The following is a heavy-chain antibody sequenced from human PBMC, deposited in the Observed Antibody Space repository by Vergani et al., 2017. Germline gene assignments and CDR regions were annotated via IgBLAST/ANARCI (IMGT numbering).Heavy chain of an antibody. V-gene: IGHV1-24*01. CDR3: ATPRLRFSYYYYYGMDV. CDR1: SHTFQTYG. CDR2: FDPEDGET. J-gene: IGHJ6*02. Sequence: QVQLVQSGAELKKPGASVSVSCKGSSHTFQTYGISWVRQAPGKGLEWMGGFDPEDGETIYAQKFQGRVTMTEDTSTDTAYMELSSLRSEDTAVYYCATPRLRFSYYYYYGMDVWGQGTTVTVSS. D-gene: IGHD5-12*01.